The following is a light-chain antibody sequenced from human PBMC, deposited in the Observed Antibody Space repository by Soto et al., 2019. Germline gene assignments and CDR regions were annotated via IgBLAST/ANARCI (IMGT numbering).Light chain of an antibody. J-gene: IGLJ1*01. V-gene: IGLV1-51*01. CDR1: SSNIGNNY. CDR2: DNN. CDR3: GTWDSRLSAAV. Sequence: QSVLTQPPSVSAAPGQKVTISCSGSSSNIGNNYVSWYQQLPGTAPKLLIYDNNKRPSGIPDRFSGSKSGTSATLGITGLQTGDEADYYCGTWDSRLSAAVFGTGTMVTVL.